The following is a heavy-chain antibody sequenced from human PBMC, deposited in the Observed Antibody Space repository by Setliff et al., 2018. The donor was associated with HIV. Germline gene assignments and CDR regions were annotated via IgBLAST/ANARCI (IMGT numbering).Heavy chain of an antibody. Sequence: SETLSLTCAVYGGSLSGYHWSWIRQPPGKGLEWIGEINHSGSTNYNPSLKSRVTMSVDTSKRQFSLKLASVTAADTAIYYCARQSTMAAAAFDYWGQGTLVTVSS. CDR2: INHSGST. CDR1: GGSLSGYH. V-gene: IGHV4-34*01. J-gene: IGHJ4*02. D-gene: IGHD6-13*01. CDR3: ARQSTMAAAAFDY.